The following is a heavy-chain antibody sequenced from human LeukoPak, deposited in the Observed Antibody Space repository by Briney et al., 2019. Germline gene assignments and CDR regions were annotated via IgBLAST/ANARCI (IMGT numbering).Heavy chain of an antibody. CDR2: ISWNSGSI. J-gene: IGHJ4*02. CDR3: AKDASSSPWYFDY. Sequence: GGSLRLSCAASGFTFDDYAMHWVRQAPGKGLEWVSGISWNSGSIGYADSVKGRFTISRDNAENSLYLQMNSLRAEDMALYYCAKDASSSPWYFDYWGQGTLVTVSS. CDR1: GFTFDDYA. V-gene: IGHV3-9*03. D-gene: IGHD6-6*01.